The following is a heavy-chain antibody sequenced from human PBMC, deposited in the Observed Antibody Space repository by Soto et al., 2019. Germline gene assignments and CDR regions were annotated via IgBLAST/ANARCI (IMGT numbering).Heavy chain of an antibody. CDR3: AIQDSPSYGDLTYYNPNYDY. V-gene: IGHV3-23*01. CDR2: ISGSGGST. CDR1: GFTFSSYA. D-gene: IGHD4-17*01. Sequence: GGSLRLSCAASGFTFSSYAMSWVRQAPGKGLEWVSAISGSGGSTYYADSVKGRFTISRDNSKNTLYLQMNSLKAEDTAVYYCAIQDSPSYGDLTYYNPNYDYWGQGTLVTVSS. J-gene: IGHJ4*02.